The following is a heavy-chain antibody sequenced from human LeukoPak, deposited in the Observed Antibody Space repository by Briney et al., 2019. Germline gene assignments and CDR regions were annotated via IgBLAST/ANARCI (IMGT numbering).Heavy chain of an antibody. J-gene: IGHJ4*02. CDR2: IYYSGST. Sequence: PSQTLSLTCTVSGGSISSGGYYWSWIRQHPGKGLEWIGYIYYSGSTYYNPSLKSRVTISVDTSKNQFSLKLSSVTAADPAVYYCARSGYCSSTTCFFDYGGQGTLVTVSS. CDR1: GGSISSGGYY. D-gene: IGHD2-2*01. V-gene: IGHV4-31*03. CDR3: ARSGYCSSTTCFFDY.